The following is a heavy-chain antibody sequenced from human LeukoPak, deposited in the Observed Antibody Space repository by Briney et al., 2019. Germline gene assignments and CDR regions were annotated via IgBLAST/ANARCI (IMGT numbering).Heavy chain of an antibody. D-gene: IGHD6-13*01. CDR1: GFTFSTYW. CDR3: ARTGAAAGTKDYYYYMDV. V-gene: IGHV4-4*02. Sequence: GSLRLSCEGSGFTFSTYWMSWVRQAPGKGLEWIGEIYHSGSTNYNPSLKSRVTISVDKSKNQFSLKLSSVTAADTAVYYCARTGAAAGTKDYYYYMDVWGKGTTVTVSS. CDR2: IYHSGST. J-gene: IGHJ6*03.